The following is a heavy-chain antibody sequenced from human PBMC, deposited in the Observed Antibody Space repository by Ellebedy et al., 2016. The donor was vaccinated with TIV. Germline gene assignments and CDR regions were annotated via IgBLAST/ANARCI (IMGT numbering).Heavy chain of an antibody. CDR1: GGSISSSSYY. D-gene: IGHD6-13*01. CDR3: AGRGYSSTGFYYYYYGMDV. CDR2: IYYSGST. J-gene: IGHJ6*02. V-gene: IGHV4-39*01. Sequence: SETLSLXXTVSGGSISSSSYYWGWIRQPPGKGLEWIGSIYYSGSTYYNPSLKSRVTISVDTSKNQFSLKLSSVTAADTAVYYCAGRGYSSTGFYYYYYGMDVWGQGTTVTVSS.